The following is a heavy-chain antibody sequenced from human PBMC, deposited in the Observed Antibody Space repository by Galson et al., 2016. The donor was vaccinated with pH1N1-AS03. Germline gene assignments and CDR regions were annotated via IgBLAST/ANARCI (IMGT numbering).Heavy chain of an antibody. V-gene: IGHV5-51*01. CDR3: ARHQEYQVLSSTMDV. CDR2: IYPSDSDT. CDR1: GYSFTGYW. J-gene: IGHJ6*02. Sequence: QSGAEVKKTGESLKISCKGSGYSFTGYWIGWVRQKPGKGLEWMGIIYPSDSDTRYNPSFQGQVTISVDESIGTAYLQWSSLKASDTAIYYCARHQEYQVLSSTMDVWGQGTTVTVSS. D-gene: IGHD2-2*01.